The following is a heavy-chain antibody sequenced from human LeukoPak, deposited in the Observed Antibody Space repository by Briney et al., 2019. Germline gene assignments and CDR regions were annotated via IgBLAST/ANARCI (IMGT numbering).Heavy chain of an antibody. CDR3: AKDHLGYCSSTSCYSLFDY. D-gene: IGHD2-2*01. J-gene: IGHJ4*02. CDR2: ISGSGGST. CDR1: GFTFSSYA. Sequence: PGGSLRLYCAASGFTFSSYAMSWVRQAPGKGLEWISAISGSGGSTYYADSVKGRFTISRDNSKNTLYLQMNSLRAEDTAVYYCAKDHLGYCSSTSCYSLFDYWGQGTLVTVSS. V-gene: IGHV3-23*01.